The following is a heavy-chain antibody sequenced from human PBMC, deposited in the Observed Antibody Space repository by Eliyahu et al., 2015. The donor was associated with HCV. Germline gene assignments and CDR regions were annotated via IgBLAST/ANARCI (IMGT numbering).Heavy chain of an antibody. Sequence: QVQLVESGGGVVQPGRSLRLSCAASGFTFXSXAMHWVRQAPGKGLGWVAVISYDGSNKYYADSVKGRFTISRDNSKNTLYLQMNSLRAEDTAVYYCARDIVDTAMVTIWGGLYYWGQGTLVTVSS. CDR2: ISYDGSNK. D-gene: IGHD5-18*01. J-gene: IGHJ4*02. CDR3: ARDIVDTAMVTIWGGLYY. CDR1: GFTFXSXA. V-gene: IGHV3-30-3*01.